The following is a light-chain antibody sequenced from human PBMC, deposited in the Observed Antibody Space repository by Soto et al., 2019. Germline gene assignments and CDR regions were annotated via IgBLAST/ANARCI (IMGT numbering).Light chain of an antibody. CDR1: QSIRRC. CDR2: DAS. V-gene: IGKV1-5*01. Sequence: DIQMTQSPSALSATVGDRVTITCRASQSIRRCLAWYQQKPGRAPKLLIYDASSLESGVPSRFSGSGSGTEFTLTISSLQPDDFATYYCQQYDIYSGTFGQGAKVDIK. CDR3: QQYDIYSGT. J-gene: IGKJ1*01.